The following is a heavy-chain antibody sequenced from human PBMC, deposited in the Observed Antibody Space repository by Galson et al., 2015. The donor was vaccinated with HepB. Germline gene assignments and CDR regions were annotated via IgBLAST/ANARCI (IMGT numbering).Heavy chain of an antibody. V-gene: IGHV6-1*01. Sequence: CAISGDSVSSNSAAWNWIRQSPSRGLEWLGRTYYRSKWYNDYAVSVKSRITINPDTSKNQFSLQLNSVTPEDTAVYYCARAWYIVVVPAGPLYYFDYWGQGTLVTVSS. CDR1: GDSVSSNSAA. D-gene: IGHD2-2*01. CDR2: TYYRSKWYN. CDR3: ARAWYIVVVPAGPLYYFDY. J-gene: IGHJ4*02.